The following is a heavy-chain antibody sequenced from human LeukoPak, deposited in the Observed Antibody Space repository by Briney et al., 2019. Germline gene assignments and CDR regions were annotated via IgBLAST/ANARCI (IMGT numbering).Heavy chain of an antibody. V-gene: IGHV3-11*05. CDR3: ARAVDGGYTIDY. CDR2: ISSSSSYT. J-gene: IGHJ4*02. D-gene: IGHD4-17*01. Sequence: PGGSLRLSCAASGFTFSDYYMSWVRQAPGKGLEWVSYISSSSSYTNYADSVKGRFTISRDNAKNSLYLQMNSLRAEDTAMYYCARAVDGGYTIDYWGQGTLVTVSS. CDR1: GFTFSDYY.